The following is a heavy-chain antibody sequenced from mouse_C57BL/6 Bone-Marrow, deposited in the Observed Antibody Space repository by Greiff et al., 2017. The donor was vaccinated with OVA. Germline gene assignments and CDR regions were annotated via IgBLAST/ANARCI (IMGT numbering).Heavy chain of an antibody. D-gene: IGHD1-1*01. J-gene: IGHJ2*01. V-gene: IGHV1-26*01. CDR3: ASYYYGSSEY. Sequence: VQLQQSGPELVKPGASVKISCKASGYTFTDYYMNWVKQSHGKSLEWIGDINPNNGGTSYNQRFKGKATLTVDKSSSTAYMALRSLTSEDSAVYYCASYYYGSSEYWGQGTTLTVSS. CDR1: GYTFTDYY. CDR2: INPNNGGT.